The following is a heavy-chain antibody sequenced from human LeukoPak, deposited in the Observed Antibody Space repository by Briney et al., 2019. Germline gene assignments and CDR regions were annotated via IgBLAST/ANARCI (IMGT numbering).Heavy chain of an antibody. Sequence: GGSLRLSCAASGFTFSSYWMSWVRQAPGKGLEWVANINEHGGDMYYVGSMKGRFTISRDNAKNSLYLQMNSLRADDTAVYYCARDLFTEGEDYWGQGTLVTVSS. CDR2: INEHGGDM. CDR1: GFTFSSYW. V-gene: IGHV3-7*01. CDR3: ARDLFTEGEDY. J-gene: IGHJ4*02. D-gene: IGHD3-16*01.